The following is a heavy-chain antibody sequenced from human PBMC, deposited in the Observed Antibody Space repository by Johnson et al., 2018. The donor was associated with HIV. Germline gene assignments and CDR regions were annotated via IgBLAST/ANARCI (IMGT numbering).Heavy chain of an antibody. CDR1: GFTFSDYY. J-gene: IGHJ3*02. CDR2: ISSSGSTI. D-gene: IGHD6-19*01. CDR3: ARGFAVSGWYSHRPVGAFEI. Sequence: QVQLVECGGGVVQPGRSLRLSCAASGFTFSDYYMSWIRQAPGKGLEWVSYISSSGSTIYYADSVKGRFTISRDNATNSLYLQMNSLTVEDTAVYYCARGFAVSGWYSHRPVGAFEIWGQGTMVTVSS. V-gene: IGHV3-11*04.